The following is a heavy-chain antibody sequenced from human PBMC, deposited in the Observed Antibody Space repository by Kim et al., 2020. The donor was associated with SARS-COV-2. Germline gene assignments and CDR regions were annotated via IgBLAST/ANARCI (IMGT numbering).Heavy chain of an antibody. J-gene: IGHJ4*02. CDR3: MRERVTEKSHFDY. CDR1: GFTFSGFW. D-gene: IGHD2-21*02. CDR2: IKEDGTET. Sequence: GGSLRLSCAASGFTFSGFWMSWVRQAPGKGLEWVANIKEDGTETYYLDSVEGRFTISRDNAKNSLYLQMNSLRAEDTAVYYCMRERVTEKSHFDYWGQGTLVTVSS. V-gene: IGHV3-7*01.